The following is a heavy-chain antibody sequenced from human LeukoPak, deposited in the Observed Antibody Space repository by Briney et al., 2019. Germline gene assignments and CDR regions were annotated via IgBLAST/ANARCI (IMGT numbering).Heavy chain of an antibody. CDR3: AKMSGMDV. J-gene: IGHJ6*02. Sequence: SETLSLTCTVSGYSISSGYYWGWIRQPPGKGLEWIGSIYHSGSTYYNPSLKSRVTISVDTSKNQFSLKLSSVTAADTAVYYCAKMSGMDVWGQGTTVTVSS. CDR1: GYSISSGYY. CDR2: IYHSGST. V-gene: IGHV4-38-2*02.